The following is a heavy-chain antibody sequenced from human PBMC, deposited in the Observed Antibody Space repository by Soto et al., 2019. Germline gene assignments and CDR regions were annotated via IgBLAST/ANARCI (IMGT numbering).Heavy chain of an antibody. CDR2: IYYSGST. Sequence: SETLSLTCTVSGGSFSSYYWSWIRQPPGKGLEWIGYIYYSGSTNYNPSLKSRVTISVDTSKNQFSLKVTSVTAADTAVYYCAGRSGYSSNWYVWGQGTLVTVSS. CDR3: AGRSGYSSNWYV. CDR1: GGSFSSYY. V-gene: IGHV4-59*01. J-gene: IGHJ4*02. D-gene: IGHD6-13*01.